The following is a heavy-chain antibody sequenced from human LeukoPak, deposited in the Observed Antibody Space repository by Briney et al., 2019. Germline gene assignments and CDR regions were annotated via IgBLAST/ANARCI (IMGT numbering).Heavy chain of an antibody. CDR3: AKGYGWEASYYYYYMDV. Sequence: HPSETLSLTCTVSGYSISSGYFWVWIRQPPGKGLEWVSAISGSGGSTYYADSVKGRFTISRDNSKNTLYLQMNSLRAEDTAVYYCAKGYGWEASYYYYYMDVWGKGTTVTISS. CDR2: ISGSGGST. D-gene: IGHD1-26*01. CDR1: GYSISSGY. V-gene: IGHV3-23*01. J-gene: IGHJ6*03.